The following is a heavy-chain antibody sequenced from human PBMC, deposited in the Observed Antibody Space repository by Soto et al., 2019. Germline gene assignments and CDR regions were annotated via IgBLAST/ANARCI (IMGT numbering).Heavy chain of an antibody. J-gene: IGHJ4*02. Sequence: QLQLQESGPGLVKPSETLSLTCTVSGGSISSSSYYWGWIRQPPGKGLEWIGSIYYSGSTYYNPSLKSRVTISVDTSKNQFSLKLSSVTAADTAVYYCASRPGLVVTAMTQYYFDYWGQGTLVTVSS. V-gene: IGHV4-39*01. CDR1: GGSISSSSYY. D-gene: IGHD2-21*02. CDR2: IYYSGST. CDR3: ASRPGLVVTAMTQYYFDY.